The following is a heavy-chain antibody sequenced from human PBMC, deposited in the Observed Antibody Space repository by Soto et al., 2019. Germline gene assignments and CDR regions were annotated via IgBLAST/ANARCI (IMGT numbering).Heavy chain of an antibody. Sequence: PGGSLRLSCTASGFTFGDYAMSWFCQAPGKGLEWVGFIRSKAYSGATDYAASVKGRFTISRDDFKNIASLQMNSLKIEDTAVYYCSRLLGPYYYYGMDVWGQGTTVTVSS. D-gene: IGHD3-10*01. CDR3: SRLLGPYYYYGMDV. CDR2: IRSKAYSGAT. V-gene: IGHV3-49*03. CDR1: GFTFGDYA. J-gene: IGHJ6*02.